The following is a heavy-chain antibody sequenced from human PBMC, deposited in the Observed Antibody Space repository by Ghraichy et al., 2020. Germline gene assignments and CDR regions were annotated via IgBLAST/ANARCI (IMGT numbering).Heavy chain of an antibody. Sequence: ASVKVFCKASGYTFTSFGISWVRQAPGQGLEWMGWINTNYGNTEYAQNLQGRVTMTTDTSTNTVYMELRSLRSDDTAVYYCATARNWFDPWGQGTLVTVSS. CDR2: INTNYGNT. CDR3: ATARNWFDP. CDR1: GYTFTSFG. J-gene: IGHJ5*02. V-gene: IGHV1-18*01. D-gene: IGHD1-14*01.